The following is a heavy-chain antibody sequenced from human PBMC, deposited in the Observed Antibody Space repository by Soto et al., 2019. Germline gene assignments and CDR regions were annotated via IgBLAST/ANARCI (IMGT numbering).Heavy chain of an antibody. CDR1: GYTFTSYG. D-gene: IGHD1-26*01. J-gene: IGHJ3*02. Sequence: ASVKVSCKASGYTFTSYGMNWVRQAPGRGLEWMGWINPGNGNTKYSQKFQGRVIIERDTSASTAYMELSSLRSDDTAVYYCTRVGATAKTDAFDIWGQGTMVTVSS. V-gene: IGHV1-3*01. CDR2: INPGNGNT. CDR3: TRVGATAKTDAFDI.